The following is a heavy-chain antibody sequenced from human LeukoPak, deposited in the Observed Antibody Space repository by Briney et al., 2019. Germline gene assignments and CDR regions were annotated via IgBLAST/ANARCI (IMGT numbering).Heavy chain of an antibody. CDR2: INPSGGST. D-gene: IGHD3-22*01. Sequence: ASVTVSCKASGYTFTSYYMHWVRQAPGQGLEWMGIINPSGGSTSYAQKFQGRVTMTRDMTTSTVYMELSSLRSEDTAVYYCAREAGYYDSSGYLDYWGQGTLVTVSS. CDR3: AREAGYYDSSGYLDY. J-gene: IGHJ4*02. CDR1: GYTFTSYY. V-gene: IGHV1-46*01.